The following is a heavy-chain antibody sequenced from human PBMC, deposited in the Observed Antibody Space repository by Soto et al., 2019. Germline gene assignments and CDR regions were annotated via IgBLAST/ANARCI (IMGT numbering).Heavy chain of an antibody. CDR1: GYTLTELS. V-gene: IGHV1-24*01. CDR2: FDPEDGET. Sequence: AASVKVSCKXSGYTLTELSMHWVRQAPGKGLEWMGGFDPEDGETIYAQKFQGRVTMTDDTSTDTAYMELSSLRSEDTAVYYCATVPHITIFGVVIYYYYGMDVWGQGTTVTVSS. D-gene: IGHD3-3*01. CDR3: ATVPHITIFGVVIYYYYGMDV. J-gene: IGHJ6*02.